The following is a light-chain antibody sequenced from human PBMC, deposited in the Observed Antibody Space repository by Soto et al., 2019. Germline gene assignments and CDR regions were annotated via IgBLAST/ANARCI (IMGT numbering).Light chain of an antibody. J-gene: IGKJ1*01. Sequence: EIVLTQSPGTLSLSPGERATLSCRASQSLSSNYLAWYQQKPGQAPRLLIYGASSRATGIPDRFSGSGSGTDFTLTISRLEPEDFAVYYCQQYASSRTFGQGTQ. CDR1: QSLSSNY. CDR2: GAS. CDR3: QQYASSRT. V-gene: IGKV3-20*01.